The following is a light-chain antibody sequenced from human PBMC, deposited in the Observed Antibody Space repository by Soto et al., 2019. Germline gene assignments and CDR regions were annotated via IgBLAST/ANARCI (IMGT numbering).Light chain of an antibody. Sequence: DIQMTQSPSYLSASVGDRVTITCRASEDISNFLAWYQQKPGKVPKLLLYTASTLQSGVPSRFSGSVSGTDFTLTISTLQSDDVATSFCQTYNSAQYTFGQGPKLEIK. J-gene: IGKJ2*01. CDR2: TAS. CDR3: QTYNSAQYT. CDR1: EDISNF. V-gene: IGKV1-27*01.